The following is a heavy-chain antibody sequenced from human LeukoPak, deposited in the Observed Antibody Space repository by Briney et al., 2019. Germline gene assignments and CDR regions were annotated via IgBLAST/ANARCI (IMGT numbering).Heavy chain of an antibody. CDR2: IYSGGST. V-gene: IGHV3-66*02. J-gene: IGHJ4*02. CDR1: GFTVSSNY. Sequence: GGSLRLSCAASGFTVSSNYISWVRRAPGEGLEWVSVIYSGGSTYYADSVKGRFTISRDNSKNTLYLQMNSLRAEDTAVYYCARRYCSSTSCGYFDYWGQGTLVTVSS. D-gene: IGHD2-2*01. CDR3: ARRYCSSTSCGYFDY.